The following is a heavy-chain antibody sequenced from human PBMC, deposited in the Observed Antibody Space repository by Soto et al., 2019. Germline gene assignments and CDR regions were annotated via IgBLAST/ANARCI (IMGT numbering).Heavy chain of an antibody. D-gene: IGHD3-16*01. Sequence: QVQLVQSGAEVKNPGASVKVSCKASGYRFTSYGIGWVRQAPGQGLEWMGWINAYNGNTNYAQNLQGRVTLTTDTXXSTADMELSSLRSNDTAVYYCAMVDVYVTPAPQDVWGQGTTVTVSS. CDR2: INAYNGNT. CDR1: GYRFTSYG. J-gene: IGHJ6*02. V-gene: IGHV1-18*01. CDR3: AMVDVYVTPAPQDV.